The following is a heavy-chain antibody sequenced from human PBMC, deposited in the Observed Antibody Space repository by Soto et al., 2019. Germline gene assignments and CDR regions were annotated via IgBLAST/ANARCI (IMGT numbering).Heavy chain of an antibody. CDR2: IIPILGIA. J-gene: IGHJ4*02. V-gene: IGHV1-69*02. D-gene: IGHD1-1*01. CDR1: GGTFSSYT. CDR3: ARSPWTGTTTHWY. Sequence: SVKVSFKASGGTFSSYTISWVRQAPGQGLEWMGRIIPILGIANYAQKFQGRVTITADKSTSTAYMELSSLRSEDTAVYYCARSPWTGTTTHWYWGQGTLVTVSS.